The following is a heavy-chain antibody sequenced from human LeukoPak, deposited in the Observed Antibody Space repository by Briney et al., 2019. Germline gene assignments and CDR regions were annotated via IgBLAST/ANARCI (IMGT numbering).Heavy chain of an antibody. J-gene: IGHJ5*01. Sequence: GGSLRLSCAASGFTFSSYAMGWVRQAPGKGLEWVSSISATGVSTYFAVSVRGRFTISRDNSKNTQYLQMNSLRAEDTAVYYCAKGSGRYGSGSFSDSWGQGTLVTVSS. D-gene: IGHD3-10*01. CDR3: AKGSGRYGSGSFSDS. CDR2: ISATGVST. CDR1: GFTFSSYA. V-gene: IGHV3-23*01.